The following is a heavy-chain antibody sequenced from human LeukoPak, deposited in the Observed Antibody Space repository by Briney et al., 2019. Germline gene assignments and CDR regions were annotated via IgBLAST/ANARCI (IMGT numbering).Heavy chain of an antibody. CDR1: GFTFSNYW. CDR2: IHSDGSAT. CDR3: ARMGTLIHY. Sequence: PGGSLRLSCAASGFTFSNYWMHWVRQAPGKGLVWVSHIHSDGSATYYADSVKGRFTISRDNSKNTLYLQMNSLRAEDTAVYYCARMGTLIHYWGQGTLVTVSS. V-gene: IGHV3-74*01. J-gene: IGHJ4*02. D-gene: IGHD1-14*01.